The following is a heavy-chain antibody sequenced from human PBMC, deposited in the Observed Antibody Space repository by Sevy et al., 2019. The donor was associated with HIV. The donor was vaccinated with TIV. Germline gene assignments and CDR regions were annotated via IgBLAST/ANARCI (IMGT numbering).Heavy chain of an antibody. J-gene: IGHJ4*02. CDR2: ISHDGRNNK. V-gene: IGHV3-30*04. D-gene: IGHD3-10*01. CDR1: GFSFSEYG. Sequence: GGSLRLSCAASGFSFSEYGMHWVRQAPGKGLEWVAVISHDGRNNKYNPDSVKGRFTISRDNSKNTLYLQMNSLRAEDTAIYYCARDRGEILSSAFNYWGLGTLVTFSS. CDR3: ARDRGEILSSAFNY.